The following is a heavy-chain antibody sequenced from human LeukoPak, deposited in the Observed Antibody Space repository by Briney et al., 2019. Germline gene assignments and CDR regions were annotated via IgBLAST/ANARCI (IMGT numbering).Heavy chain of an antibody. Sequence: GGSLRLSCAASGFIFRNHAMNWVRQAPGQGLEWVSGVSASGGSTFNTDSVKGRFSISRDNSKNTLYLEMNSLRHEDTALYYCAKSLGNQGVIDYWGQGTLVTVSS. CDR1: GFIFRNHA. D-gene: IGHD3-10*01. CDR2: VSASGGST. J-gene: IGHJ4*02. V-gene: IGHV3-23*01. CDR3: AKSLGNQGVIDY.